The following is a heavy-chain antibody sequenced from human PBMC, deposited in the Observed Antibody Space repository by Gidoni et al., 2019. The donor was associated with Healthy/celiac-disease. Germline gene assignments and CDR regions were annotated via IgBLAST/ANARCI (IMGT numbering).Heavy chain of an antibody. J-gene: IGHJ5*02. V-gene: IGHV4-30-2*01. CDR1: GGSISSGGYS. Sequence: QLQLQESGSGLVKPSQTLSLTCAVSGGSISSGGYSWSWIRQPPVKGLEWIGYIYHSGSTYYNPSLKSRVTISVDRSKNQFSLKLSSVTAADTAVYYCATATDNIAAAGAGWFDPWGQGTLVTVSS. CDR2: IYHSGST. CDR3: ATATDNIAAAGAGWFDP. D-gene: IGHD6-13*01.